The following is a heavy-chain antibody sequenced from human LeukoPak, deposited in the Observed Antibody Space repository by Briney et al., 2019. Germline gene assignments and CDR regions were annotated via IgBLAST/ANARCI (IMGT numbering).Heavy chain of an antibody. CDR2: IYHSGST. D-gene: IGHD3-16*01. CDR3: ARVMGESWYFYMDV. Sequence: PSETLSLTCTVSGYSISSGYYWGWIRQPPGKGLEWIGSIYHSGSTYYNPSLESRVTISVDKSKNQFSLTLTSVTAADTAIYYCARVMGESWYFYMDVWGKGTTVTVSS. J-gene: IGHJ6*03. CDR1: GYSISSGYY. V-gene: IGHV4-38-2*02.